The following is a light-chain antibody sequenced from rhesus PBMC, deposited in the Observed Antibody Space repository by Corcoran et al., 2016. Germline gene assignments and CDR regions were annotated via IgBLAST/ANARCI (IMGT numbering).Light chain of an antibody. J-gene: IGKJ2*01. CDR2: AAS. CDR1: QNIYSN. V-gene: IGKV1S12*01. CDR3: QHYYDNPYS. Sequence: DIQMTQSPSALSASVGDRVTISCRASQNIYSNLAWYQQKQGKAPKLLIYAASSLQTGIPPRFSGSGSGTDFTLTISSLQPEDSAAYYCQHYYDNPYSFGQGTKVEIK.